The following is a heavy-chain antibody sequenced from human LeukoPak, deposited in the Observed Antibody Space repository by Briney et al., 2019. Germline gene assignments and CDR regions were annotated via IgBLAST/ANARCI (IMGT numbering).Heavy chain of an antibody. J-gene: IGHJ5*02. CDR1: GGTFSSYA. D-gene: IGHD3-22*01. CDR2: IIPIFGTA. V-gene: IGHV1-69*05. Sequence: SVKVSCKASGGTFSSYAISWVRQAPGQGLEWMGGIIPIFGTANYAQKFQGRVTITTDESTSTAYMELSSLRSEDTAVYYCARIGYSDSSGYYSQCLDPWGQGTLVTVSS. CDR3: ARIGYSDSSGYYSQCLDP.